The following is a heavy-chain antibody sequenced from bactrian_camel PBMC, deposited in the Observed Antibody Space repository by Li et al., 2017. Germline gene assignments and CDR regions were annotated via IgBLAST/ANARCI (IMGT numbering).Heavy chain of an antibody. J-gene: IGHJ4*01. CDR3: KTQYAPLGGWDRACLDAVNQ. CDR1: GVTSCHYD. V-gene: IGHV3S53*01. CDR2: SDTNGIA. D-gene: IGHD1*01. Sequence: HVQLVESGGGSVQAGGSLRLSCVISGVTSCHYDVWCYRQPPGKEREVVGSSDTNGIAGYADFVKGRFTISRDFVKNTVYLDMRSLQPADTAMYYCKTQYAPLGGWDRACLDAVNQWGQGTQVTVS.